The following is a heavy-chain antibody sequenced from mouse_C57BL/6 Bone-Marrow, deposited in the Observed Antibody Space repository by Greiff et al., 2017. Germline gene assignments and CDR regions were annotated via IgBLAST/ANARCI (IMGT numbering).Heavy chain of an antibody. J-gene: IGHJ2*01. Sequence: EVHLVESGGGLVKPGGSLKLSCAASGFTFSSYAMSWVRQTPEKRLEWVATISDGGSYTYYPDNVKGRFTISRDNAKNNLYLQMSHLKSEDTAMYYCARAGWLLPWDYWGQGTTLTVSS. CDR3: ARAGWLLPWDY. D-gene: IGHD2-3*01. CDR1: GFTFSSYA. V-gene: IGHV5-4*01. CDR2: ISDGGSYT.